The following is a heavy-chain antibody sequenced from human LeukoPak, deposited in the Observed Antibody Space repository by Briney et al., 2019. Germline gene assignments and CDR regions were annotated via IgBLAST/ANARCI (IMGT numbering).Heavy chain of an antibody. J-gene: IGHJ4*02. CDR2: INHSGST. D-gene: IGHD2-15*01. V-gene: IGHV4-34*01. CDR1: GVSFSGYY. Sequence: PSETLSLTCAVYGVSFSGYYWSWIRQPPGKGLEWIGEINHSGSTNYNPSLKSRVTISVDTSKNQFSLKLSSVTAADTAVYYCARGGCSGGSCYENDYWGQGTLVTVSS. CDR3: ARGGCSGGSCYENDY.